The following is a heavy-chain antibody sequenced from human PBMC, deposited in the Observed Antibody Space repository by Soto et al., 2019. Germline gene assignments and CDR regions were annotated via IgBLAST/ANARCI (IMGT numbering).Heavy chain of an antibody. CDR1: GFTFSTYA. Sequence: SPRLSCAASGFTFSTYAMSWVRQAPGKGLEWVSTISGSGTITHYADSVKGRFTISRDNSKNTLYLQMNSLRADDTAVYYCAARAPPITYGMDVWGQGTTVTVSS. D-gene: IGHD3-10*01. CDR3: AARAPPITYGMDV. V-gene: IGHV3-23*01. CDR2: ISGSGTIT. J-gene: IGHJ6*02.